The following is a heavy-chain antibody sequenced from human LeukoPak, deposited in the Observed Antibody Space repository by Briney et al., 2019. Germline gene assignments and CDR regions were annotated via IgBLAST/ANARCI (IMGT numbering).Heavy chain of an antibody. CDR2: IYSCGST. D-gene: IGHD2/OR15-2a*01. CDR3: ARARGFLIDY. Sequence: PGGSLRLSCAASGFTVSSNYMSWVRQAPGKGLEWVSVIYSCGSTYYADSVKGRFTISRDNSKNTLYLQINSLRAEDTAVYYCARARGFLIDYWGQGTLVTVSS. CDR1: GFTVSSNY. J-gene: IGHJ4*02. V-gene: IGHV3-66*03.